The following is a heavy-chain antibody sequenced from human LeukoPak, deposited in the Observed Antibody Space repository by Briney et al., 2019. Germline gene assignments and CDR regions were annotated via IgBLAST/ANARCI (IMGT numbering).Heavy chain of an antibody. CDR1: GGTFSSYT. CDR3: ARDTDYYDSSGPKWFDP. D-gene: IGHD3-22*01. V-gene: IGHV1-69*04. Sequence: ASVKVSCKASGGTFSSYTISWVRQAPGQGLEGMGRIIPILGMANYAQKFQGRVTITADKSTSTAYMELSSLRSEDTAVYYCARDTDYYDSSGPKWFDPWGQGTLVTVSS. CDR2: IIPILGMA. J-gene: IGHJ5*02.